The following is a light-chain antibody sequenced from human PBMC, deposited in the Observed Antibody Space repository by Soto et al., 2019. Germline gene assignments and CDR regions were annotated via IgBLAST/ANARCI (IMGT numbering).Light chain of an antibody. V-gene: IGKV3D-20*02. J-gene: IGKJ5*01. CDR1: ERIYSAY. CDR3: QQRSYWPIT. CDR2: GTS. Sequence: EVVLTQYPGTLSLSRGERATLSCRASERIYSAYLGWYQQKPGQAPRLLIYGTSSRATGIPDRFSGSGSGTDFILTISSLEPADFAVYYCQQRSYWPITFGQGTRLEIK.